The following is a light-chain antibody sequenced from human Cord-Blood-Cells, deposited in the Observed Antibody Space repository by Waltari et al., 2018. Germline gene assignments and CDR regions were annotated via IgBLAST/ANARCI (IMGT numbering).Light chain of an antibody. CDR1: QSVSSSY. CDR2: GAS. V-gene: IGKV3-20*01. J-gene: IGKJ2*01. Sequence: EIVLTQSPGTLSLSPGERATLSCSASQSVSSSYLAWYQQKPGQAPRLLIYGASSRATGIPDRFSGSGYGTDFTLTISRLEPEDFAVYYCQQYGSSPPYTFGQGTKLEIK. CDR3: QQYGSSPPYT.